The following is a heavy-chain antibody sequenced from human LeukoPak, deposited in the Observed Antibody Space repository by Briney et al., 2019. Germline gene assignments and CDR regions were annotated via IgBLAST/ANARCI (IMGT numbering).Heavy chain of an antibody. CDR2: LYPGGST. D-gene: IGHD1-26*01. CDR3: ARDRGGSYLQGYFLH. J-gene: IGHJ1*01. CDR1: GFTFSTFA. V-gene: IGHV3-66*01. Sequence: GGSLRLSCEASGFTFSTFAMIWARQPPGKGLELVSVLYPGGSTYIADSVKGRFSISRDNSNNTLNLQMNSLRVEDTAVYYCARDRGGSYLQGYFLHWGQGSLVIVSS.